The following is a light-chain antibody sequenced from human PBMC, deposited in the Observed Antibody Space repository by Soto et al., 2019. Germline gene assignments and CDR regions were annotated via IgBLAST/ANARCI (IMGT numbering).Light chain of an antibody. CDR2: DAS. Sequence: EIVLTQSPATLTLSPGERATISCRASQSVSSYFAWYQQKPGQDPRLLIYDASNRATGIPARFSGSGSGTDFSLTISSREPEDFAVYYCQQRSNWPRTFGQGTQVEIK. V-gene: IGKV3-11*01. J-gene: IGKJ1*01. CDR3: QQRSNWPRT. CDR1: QSVSSY.